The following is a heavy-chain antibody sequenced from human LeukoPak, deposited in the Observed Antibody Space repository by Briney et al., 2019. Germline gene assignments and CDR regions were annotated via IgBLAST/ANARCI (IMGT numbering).Heavy chain of an antibody. CDR2: ISGSGGST. CDR1: GFTFRSYA. J-gene: IGHJ3*02. D-gene: IGHD3-10*01. V-gene: IGHV3-23*01. Sequence: GGSLRLSCAASGFTFRSYAMSWVRQAPGKGLEWVSAISGSGGSTHYADSVKGRFTISRDSSKSTLYLQMNSLRAEDTAVYYCARATYYSDAFDIWGQGTMVTVSS. CDR3: ARATYYSDAFDI.